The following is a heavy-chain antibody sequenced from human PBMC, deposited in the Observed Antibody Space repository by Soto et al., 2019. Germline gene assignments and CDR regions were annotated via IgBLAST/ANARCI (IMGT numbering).Heavy chain of an antibody. V-gene: IGHV3-23*01. CDR1: GFTFSSFA. CDR3: ARVLGGSGSPVDY. Sequence: PGGSLRLSCAASGFTFSSFAMSWVRQAPGKGLEWVSAIRGGGGGTYYADSVKGRFTISRDNSKNTQYLQMNSLRAEDTAVYYCARVLGGSGSPVDYWGQGTLVTIYS. J-gene: IGHJ4*02. D-gene: IGHD2-15*01. CDR2: IRGGGGGT.